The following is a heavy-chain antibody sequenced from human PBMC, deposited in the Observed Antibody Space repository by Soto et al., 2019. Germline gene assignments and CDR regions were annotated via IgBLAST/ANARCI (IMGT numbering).Heavy chain of an antibody. CDR2: IYYSGST. D-gene: IGHD4-4*01. J-gene: IGHJ6*02. V-gene: IGHV4-31*03. CDR1: GGSISSGGYY. Sequence: SETLSLTCTVSGGSISSGGYYWSWIRQHPGKGLEWIGYIYYSGSTYYNPSLKSRVTISVDRSKNQFSLKLSSVTAADTAVYYCARGPVSSYYGMDVWGQGTTVTVSS. CDR3: ARGPVSSYYGMDV.